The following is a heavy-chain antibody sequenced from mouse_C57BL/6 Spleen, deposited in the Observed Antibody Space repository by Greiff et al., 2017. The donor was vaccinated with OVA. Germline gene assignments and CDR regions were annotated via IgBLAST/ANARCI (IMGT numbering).Heavy chain of an antibody. V-gene: IGHV1-4*01. CDR2: INPSSGYT. J-gene: IGHJ3*01. CDR3: ARPLYSSGFAWFAY. CDR1: GYTFTSYT. Sequence: QVQLKQSGAELVRPGASVKMSCKASGYTFTSYTMHWVKQRPGQGLEWIGYINPSSGYTKYNQKFKDKATLTADKSSSTAYMQLSSLTSEDSAVYYCARPLYSSGFAWFAYWGQGTLVTVSA. D-gene: IGHD3-2*02.